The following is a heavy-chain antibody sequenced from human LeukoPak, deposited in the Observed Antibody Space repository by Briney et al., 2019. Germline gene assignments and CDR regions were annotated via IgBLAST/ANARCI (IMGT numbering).Heavy chain of an antibody. CDR3: ARGGSSSWYPNFDY. J-gene: IGHJ4*02. Sequence: GGSLRLSSAASGFTFSSYAMTWVRQAPGKGLEWVSIISGASGGSTYYADSVKGRFTISRDNSKNTLYLQMNSLRAEDTALYYCARGGSSSWYPNFDYWGQGTLVTVSS. D-gene: IGHD6-13*01. V-gene: IGHV3-23*01. CDR2: ISGASGGST. CDR1: GFTFSSYA.